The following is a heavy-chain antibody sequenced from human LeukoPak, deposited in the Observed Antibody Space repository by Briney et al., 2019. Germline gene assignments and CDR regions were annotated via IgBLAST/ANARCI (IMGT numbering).Heavy chain of an antibody. CDR1: GFIFSSYG. D-gene: IGHD3-10*01. CDR3: AKAAFGELLTIDY. V-gene: IGHV3-30*18. CDR2: ISYDGSNK. J-gene: IGHJ4*02. Sequence: PGGSLRLPCAASGFIFSSYGMHWVRQAPGKGLEWVAVISYDGSNKYYADSVKGRFTISRDNSKNTLYLQMNSLRAEDTAVYYCAKAAFGELLTIDYWGQGTLVTVSS.